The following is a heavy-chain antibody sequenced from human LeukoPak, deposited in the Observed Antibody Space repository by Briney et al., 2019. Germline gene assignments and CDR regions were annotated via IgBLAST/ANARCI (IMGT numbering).Heavy chain of an antibody. V-gene: IGHV3-30*02. D-gene: IGHD2-2*01. CDR2: IRYDGSNK. J-gene: IGHJ4*02. Sequence: GGSLRLSCAASGFTFSSYGMHWVRQAPGKGLEWVAFIRYDGSNKYYADSVKGRFTISRDNSKNTLYLQMNSLRAEDTAVYYCARDSPYCSSTSCYLDYWGQGTLVTVSS. CDR3: ARDSPYCSSTSCYLDY. CDR1: GFTFSSYG.